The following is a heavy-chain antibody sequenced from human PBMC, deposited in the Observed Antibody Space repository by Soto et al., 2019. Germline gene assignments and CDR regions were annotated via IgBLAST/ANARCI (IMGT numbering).Heavy chain of an antibody. CDR1: GFTFSSYA. Sequence: QVQLVESGGGVVQPGRSLRLSCAASGFTFSSYAMHWVRQAPGKGLEWVAVISYDGSNKYYADSVKGRFTISRDNSKNTLYLQMNSLRAEDTAVYYCARTITFGGVIGYGMDVWGQGTTVTVSS. D-gene: IGHD3-16*02. CDR2: ISYDGSNK. J-gene: IGHJ6*02. V-gene: IGHV3-30-3*01. CDR3: ARTITFGGVIGYGMDV.